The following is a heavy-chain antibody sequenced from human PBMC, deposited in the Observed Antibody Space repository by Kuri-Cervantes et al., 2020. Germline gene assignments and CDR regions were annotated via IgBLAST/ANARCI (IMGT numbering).Heavy chain of an antibody. D-gene: IGHD3-16*02. V-gene: IGHV3-30-3*01. CDR1: GFTFSSVW. CDR3: ASLSPNDY. CDR2: ISYDGSNK. Sequence: GESLKISCAGSGFTFSSVWTSWVRQAPGKGLEWVAVISYDGSNKYYADSVKGRFTISRDNSKNTLYLQMNSLRAEDTAVYYCASLSPNDYWGQGTLVTVSS. J-gene: IGHJ4*02.